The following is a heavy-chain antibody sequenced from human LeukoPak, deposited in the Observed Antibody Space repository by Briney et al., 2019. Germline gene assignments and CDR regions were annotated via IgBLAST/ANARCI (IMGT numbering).Heavy chain of an antibody. Sequence: ASVKVSCKASGYTFTGYYMHWVRQAPGQRPEWTGWINAGNGDTKYSQNFQGRVTITRDTSASTAYMELSSLTSEDTALYYCARDDCGDTCYPGGYWGQGTLVTVSS. D-gene: IGHD2-21*01. CDR1: GYTFTGYY. CDR2: INAGNGDT. V-gene: IGHV1-3*01. J-gene: IGHJ4*02. CDR3: ARDDCGDTCYPGGY.